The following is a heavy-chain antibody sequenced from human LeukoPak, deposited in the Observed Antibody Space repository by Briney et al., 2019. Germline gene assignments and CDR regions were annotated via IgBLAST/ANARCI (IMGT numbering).Heavy chain of an antibody. CDR2: INHSGST. J-gene: IGHJ4*02. D-gene: IGHD5-18*01. Sequence: SETLSLTCAVYGGSFSGYYWSWIRQPPGKGLEWIGEINHSGSTNYNPSLKSRVTISVDTSKNRFSLKLSSVTAADTAVYYCARAYSYGSFASDYWGQGTLVTVSS. CDR1: GGSFSGYY. CDR3: ARAYSYGSFASDY. V-gene: IGHV4-34*01.